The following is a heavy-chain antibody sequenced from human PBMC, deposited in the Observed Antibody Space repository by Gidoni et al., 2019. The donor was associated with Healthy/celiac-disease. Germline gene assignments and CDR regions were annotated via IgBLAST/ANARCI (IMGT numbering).Heavy chain of an antibody. CDR3: AKDLGGTVANFDY. Sequence: EVQLLESGGGLVQPGGSLRLSCAASGFTFSSYAMSWVRQAPGKGLEWVSAISGSCGSTYYADSVKGRFTISRDNSKNTLYLQMNSLRAEDTAVYYCAKDLGGTVANFDYWGQGTLVTVSS. V-gene: IGHV3-23*01. J-gene: IGHJ4*02. CDR2: ISGSCGST. CDR1: GFTFSSYA. D-gene: IGHD4-17*01.